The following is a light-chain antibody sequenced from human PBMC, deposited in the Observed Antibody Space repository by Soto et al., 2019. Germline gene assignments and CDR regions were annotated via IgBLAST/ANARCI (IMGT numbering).Light chain of an antibody. J-gene: IGLJ1*01. Sequence: QSVLTQPPSVSAATGQKVTISCSGSSSNLGGNSVSWYQQLPGTAPKILIYDDNKRPSGIPDRFSGSKSGTSATLGITGFQTGDEADYYCGSWDSSLSAYVFGTGTKVTVL. V-gene: IGLV1-51*01. CDR1: SSNLGGNS. CDR3: GSWDSSLSAYV. CDR2: DDN.